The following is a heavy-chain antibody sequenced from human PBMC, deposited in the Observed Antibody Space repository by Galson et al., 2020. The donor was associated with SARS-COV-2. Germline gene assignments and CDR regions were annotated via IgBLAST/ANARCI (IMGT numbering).Heavy chain of an antibody. CDR2: ISSNGGST. CDR1: GFTFSSYA. J-gene: IGHJ4*02. Sequence: GESLKISCSASGFTFSSYAMHWVRQAPGKGLEYVSAISSNGGSTYYADSVKGRFTISRDNSKNTLYLQMSSLRAEDTAVYYCVRTSYYDFWSGYYTAPDYWGQGTLVTVSS. V-gene: IGHV3-64D*06. CDR3: VRTSYYDFWSGYYTAPDY. D-gene: IGHD3-3*01.